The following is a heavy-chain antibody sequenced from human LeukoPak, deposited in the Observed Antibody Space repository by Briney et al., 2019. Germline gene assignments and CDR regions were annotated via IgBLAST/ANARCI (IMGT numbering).Heavy chain of an antibody. CDR3: ASSLSSTTYAFDI. D-gene: IGHD6-13*01. CDR2: IYHSGST. V-gene: IGHV4-4*02. CDR1: GGSISSSNW. J-gene: IGHJ3*02. Sequence: SGTLSLTCAVSGGSISSSNWWSWVRQPPGKGLEWIGEIYHSGSTNYNPSLKSRVTMSVDTSKNQFSLKLNSVTAADTAVYYCASSLSSTTYAFDIWGQGTMVTVSS.